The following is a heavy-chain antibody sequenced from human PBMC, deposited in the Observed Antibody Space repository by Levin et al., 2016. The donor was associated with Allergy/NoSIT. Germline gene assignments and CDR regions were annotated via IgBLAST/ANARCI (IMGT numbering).Heavy chain of an antibody. J-gene: IGHJ6*02. CDR3: ARPRWDGELAYYYGLDV. D-gene: IGHD3-10*01. V-gene: IGHV4-39*01. CDR1: GGSISTSSYY. Sequence: SETLSLTCTVSGGSISTSSYYWGWFRQSPGKGLEWIGKISYGGVTHYNPSLKSRVTMSVDTSKNQFSLRVNSVTAADTAIYYCARPRWDGELAYYYGLDVWGQGTTVTVSS. CDR2: ISYGGVT.